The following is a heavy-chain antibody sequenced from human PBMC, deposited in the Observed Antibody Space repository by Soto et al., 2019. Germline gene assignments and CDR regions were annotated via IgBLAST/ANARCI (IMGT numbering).Heavy chain of an antibody. Sequence: QLQLQESGPGLVKPSETLSLTCTVSGGSISSSSYYWGWIRQPPGKGLEWIGSIYYSGSTYYNPSLKSRVTISVDTSKNQFSLKLSSVTAADTAVYYCARQRSSNWYLNWFDPWGQGTLVTVSS. V-gene: IGHV4-39*01. D-gene: IGHD6-13*01. CDR2: IYYSGST. CDR3: ARQRSSNWYLNWFDP. J-gene: IGHJ5*02. CDR1: GGSISSSSYY.